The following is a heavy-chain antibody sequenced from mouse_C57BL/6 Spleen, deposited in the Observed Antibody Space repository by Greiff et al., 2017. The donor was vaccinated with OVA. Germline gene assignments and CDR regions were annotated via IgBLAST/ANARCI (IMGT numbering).Heavy chain of an antibody. Sequence: VHVKQSGTVLARPGASVKMSCKTSGYTFTSYWMHWVKQRPGQGLEWIGAIYPGNSDTSYNQKFKGKAKLTAVTSASTAYMELSSLTNEDAAVYYCTRWRDDGSSDFDYWGKGTTLTVSS. J-gene: IGHJ2*01. CDR1: GYTFTSYW. CDR2: IYPGNSDT. D-gene: IGHD1-1*01. CDR3: TRWRDDGSSDFDY. V-gene: IGHV1-5*01.